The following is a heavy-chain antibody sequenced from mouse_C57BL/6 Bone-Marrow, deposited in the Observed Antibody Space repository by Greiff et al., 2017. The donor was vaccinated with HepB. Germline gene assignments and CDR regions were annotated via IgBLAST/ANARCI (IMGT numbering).Heavy chain of an antibody. V-gene: IGHV10-1*01. Sequence: GGGLVQPKGSLKLSCAASGFSFNTYAMNWVRQAPGKGLEWVARIRSKSNNYATYYADSVKDRFTISRDDSESMLYLQMNNLKTEDTAMYYCVRHKINYGSSYVGWYFDVWGTGTTVTVSS. D-gene: IGHD1-1*01. J-gene: IGHJ1*03. CDR3: VRHKINYGSSYVGWYFDV. CDR2: IRSKSNNYAT. CDR1: GFSFNTYA.